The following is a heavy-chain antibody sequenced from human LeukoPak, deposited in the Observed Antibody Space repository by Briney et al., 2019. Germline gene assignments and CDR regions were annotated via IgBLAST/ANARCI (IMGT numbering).Heavy chain of an antibody. D-gene: IGHD3-3*01. CDR3: ARGGPRRWRGPAPNYDFWSGYSGPTGMDV. Sequence: PSQTLSLTCTVSGGSISSGGYYWSWIRQHPGKGLEWIGYIYYSGSTYYNPSLKSRVTISVDTSKNQFSLKLSSVTAADTAVYYCARGGPRRWRGPAPNYDFWSGYSGPTGMDVWGQGTTVTVSS. J-gene: IGHJ6*02. V-gene: IGHV4-31*03. CDR1: GGSISSGGYY. CDR2: IYYSGST.